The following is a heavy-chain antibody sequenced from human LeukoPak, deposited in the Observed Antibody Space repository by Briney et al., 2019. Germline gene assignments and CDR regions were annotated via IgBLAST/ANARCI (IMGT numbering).Heavy chain of an antibody. J-gene: IGHJ5*02. D-gene: IGHD3-10*01. V-gene: IGHV4-61*02. CDR1: GGSISSGSYY. Sequence: SQTLSLTXTVSGGSISSGSYYWSWIRQPAGKGLQWIGRIYTSGSTNYNPSLKSRVTISVDTSKNQFSLKLSSVTAADTAVYYCARDLGSGPWFGELKTTWGQGTLVTVSS. CDR3: ARDLGSGPWFGELKTT. CDR2: IYTSGST.